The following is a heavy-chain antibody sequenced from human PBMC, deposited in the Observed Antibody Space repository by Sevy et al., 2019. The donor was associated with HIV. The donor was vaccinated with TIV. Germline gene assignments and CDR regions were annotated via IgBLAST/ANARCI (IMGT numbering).Heavy chain of an antibody. CDR2: ISDSSATI. CDR3: ASQRGGYERLYYFDS. D-gene: IGHD5-12*01. J-gene: IGHJ4*02. V-gene: IGHV3-48*01. Sequence: GGSLRLSCVASGFTYSMNWVRQAPGKGLEWVSYISDSSATIHYADAVKGRFTNSRDNAKNSLYLQMNTLRVEDTAVYYCASQRGGYERLYYFDSWGQGTLVTVSS. CDR1: GFTYS.